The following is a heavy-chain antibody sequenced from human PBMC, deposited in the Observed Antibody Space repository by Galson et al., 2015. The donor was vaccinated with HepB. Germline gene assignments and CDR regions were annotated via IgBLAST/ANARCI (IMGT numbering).Heavy chain of an antibody. J-gene: IGHJ5*02. D-gene: IGHD4-17*01. CDR3: AKRATYDYGDDSLNWFDP. CDR1: GFTFSSYA. CDR2: ISGSGGST. Sequence: SLRLSCAASGFTFSSYAMSWVRQAPGKGLEWVSAISGSGGSTYYADSVKGRFTISRDNSKNTLYLQMNSLRAEDTAVYYCAKRATYDYGDDSLNWFDPWGQGTPVTVSS. V-gene: IGHV3-23*01.